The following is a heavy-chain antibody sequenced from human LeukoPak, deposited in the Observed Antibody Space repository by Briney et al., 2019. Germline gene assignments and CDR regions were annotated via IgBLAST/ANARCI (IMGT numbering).Heavy chain of an antibody. V-gene: IGHV4-59*01. CDR3: ARVAYCGGDCYQFDY. CDR1: GGSFSGYY. D-gene: IGHD2-21*02. Sequence: SETLSLTCAVYGGSFSGYYWSWIRQPPGKGLEWIGYIYYSGSTNYNPSLKSRVTISVDTSKNQFSLKLSSVTAADTAVYYCARVAYCGGDCYQFDYWGQGTLVTVSS. J-gene: IGHJ4*02. CDR2: IYYSGST.